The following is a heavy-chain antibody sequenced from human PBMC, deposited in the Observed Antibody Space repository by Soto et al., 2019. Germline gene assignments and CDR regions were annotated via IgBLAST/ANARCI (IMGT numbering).Heavy chain of an antibody. V-gene: IGHV4-39*01. Sequence: PSETLSLTCSVSGGSISSFTYYWGWIRQPPGKGLEWIGTVYYNENTYYNPSLKSRVTITVDTAKNQFSLNLRSVTAADTAMYFCARRERYYGSPGWFDPWGLGTLVTVS. J-gene: IGHJ5*02. CDR1: GGSISSFTYY. CDR3: ARRERYYGSPGWFDP. D-gene: IGHD3-10*01. CDR2: VYYNENT.